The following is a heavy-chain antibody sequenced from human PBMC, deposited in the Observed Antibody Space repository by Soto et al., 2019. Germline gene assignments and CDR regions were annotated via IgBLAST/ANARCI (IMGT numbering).Heavy chain of an antibody. Sequence: EVQLVDSGGGLVQPGGSLRLSCAASEFTFRSYWMHWVHQSPGKGLVWVSRISGDGSSTTYAASVRGRFTISRDNAKNTVYLQMDSLRAEDTAVYYCARSLPGTYGAFDLWGQGTMVTVSS. CDR2: ISGDGSST. CDR3: ARSLPGTYGAFDL. D-gene: IGHD1-7*01. J-gene: IGHJ3*01. V-gene: IGHV3-74*01. CDR1: EFTFRSYW.